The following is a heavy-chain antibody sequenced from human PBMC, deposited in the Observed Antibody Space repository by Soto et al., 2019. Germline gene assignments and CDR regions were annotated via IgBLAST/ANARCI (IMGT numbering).Heavy chain of an antibody. D-gene: IGHD3-22*01. CDR2: TWSDGSSD. J-gene: IGHJ4*02. Sequence: GGSLRLSCAASGFTFSTHVMHWVRQAPDKGLEWVAATWSDGSSDYYADSLKGRFTISRDNSGNTLYLQMNSLRVEDTAVYYCAGEDSIIIPAVSDFWGQGALVTVSS. CDR1: GFTFSTHV. V-gene: IGHV3-33*01. CDR3: AGEDSIIIPAVSDF.